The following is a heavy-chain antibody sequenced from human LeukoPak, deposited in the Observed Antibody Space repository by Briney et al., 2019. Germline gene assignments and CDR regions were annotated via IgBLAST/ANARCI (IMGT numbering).Heavy chain of an antibody. CDR1: GGSFSGYY. J-gene: IGHJ4*02. CDR2: INHSGST. D-gene: IGHD6-13*01. CDR3: ARQITGSSSWYEDYFDY. Sequence: SETLSLTCAVYGGSFSGYYWSWIRQPPGKGLEWIGEINHSGSTNYNPSLKSRVTISVDTSKNQFSLKLSSVTAEDTAVYYCARQITGSSSWYEDYFDYWGQGTLVTVSS. V-gene: IGHV4-34*01.